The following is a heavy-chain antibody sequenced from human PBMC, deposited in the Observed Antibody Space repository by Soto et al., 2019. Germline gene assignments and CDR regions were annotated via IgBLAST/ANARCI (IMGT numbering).Heavy chain of an antibody. V-gene: IGHV3-23*01. CDR1: GFIFSNYA. D-gene: IGHD3-10*01. Sequence: GGSLRLCCPASGFIFSNYAMAWVRRAPGKGLEWVSAISGSGGSTYYADSVKGRFTISRDNSKNTLYLQMNSLRAEDTAVYYCARGFLRNDAFDIWGQGTMVTVSS. CDR3: ARGFLRNDAFDI. J-gene: IGHJ3*02. CDR2: ISGSGGST.